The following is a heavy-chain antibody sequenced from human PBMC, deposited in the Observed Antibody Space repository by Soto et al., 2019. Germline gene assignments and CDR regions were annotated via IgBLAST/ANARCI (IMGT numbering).Heavy chain of an antibody. CDR2: ISGSGGST. V-gene: IGHV3-23*01. D-gene: IGHD3-22*01. CDR3: AKDLGYDSGYYYGMDV. J-gene: IGHJ6*02. Sequence: WGSLRLSCAASGFTFSSYAMSWVRQAPGKGLEWVSAISGSGGSTYYADSVKGRFTISRDNSKNTLYLQMNSLRAEDTAVYYCAKDLGYDSGYYYGMDVWGQGTTVTVSS. CDR1: GFTFSSYA.